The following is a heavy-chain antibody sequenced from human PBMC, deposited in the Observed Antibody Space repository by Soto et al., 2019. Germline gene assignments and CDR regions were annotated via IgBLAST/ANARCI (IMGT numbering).Heavy chain of an antibody. V-gene: IGHV4-34*01. D-gene: IGHD2-2*01. CDR1: VGSFSGYY. CDR3: ARGRRVVPAALPDEFVY. Sequence: QVQLQQWGAGLLKPSETLSLTCAVYVGSFSGYYWSWIRQPPGRGLEWIGEINHSGSTNYNPSLKSRVTISVDTSNNQFSLKVRSVTAADTSVYYCARGRRVVPAALPDEFVYWGQGTLVTVSS. J-gene: IGHJ4*02. CDR2: INHSGST.